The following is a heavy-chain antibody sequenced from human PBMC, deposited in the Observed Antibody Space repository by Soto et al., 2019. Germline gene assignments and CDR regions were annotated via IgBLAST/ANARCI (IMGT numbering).Heavy chain of an antibody. CDR1: GGSITNNNYY. D-gene: IGHD2-15*01. V-gene: IGHV4-30-4*01. CDR2: MYNSGTT. CDR3: ARGPTPDKVDY. J-gene: IGHJ4*02. Sequence: QVQLQESGPGLVEPSQTLSLTCTVSGGSITNNNYYWSWIRQPPLKGLEWIGHMYNSGTTYSNPSLKCRVTISGDTSKNQFSLNLSSVTAADTAVYYCARGPTPDKVDYWGQGTLVTVSS.